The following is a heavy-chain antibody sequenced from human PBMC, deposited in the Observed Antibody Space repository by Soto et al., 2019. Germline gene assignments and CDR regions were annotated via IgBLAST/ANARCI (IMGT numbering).Heavy chain of an antibody. CDR3: ARGSPPNYDILTEVWFDP. V-gene: IGHV4-61*01. Sequence: SETLSLTCTVSGGSVSSGSYYWSWIRQPPGKGLEWIGYIYYSGSTNYNPSLKSRVTISVDTSKNQFSLKLGSVTAADTAVYYCARGSPPNYDILTEVWFDPWGQGTLVTVSS. D-gene: IGHD3-9*01. J-gene: IGHJ5*02. CDR1: GGSVSSGSYY. CDR2: IYYSGST.